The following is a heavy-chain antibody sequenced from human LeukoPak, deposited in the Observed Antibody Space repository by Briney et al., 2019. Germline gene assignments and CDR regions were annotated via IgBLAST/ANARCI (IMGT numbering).Heavy chain of an antibody. J-gene: IGHJ4*02. D-gene: IGHD3-9*01. CDR1: GYTFTGYY. Sequence: APVKVSCKASGYTFTGYYMHWVRQAPGQGLEWMGWISAYNGNTNYAQKLQGRVTMTTDTSTSTAYMELRSLRSDDTAVYYCAKLGDILTGYPYYFDYWGQGTLVTVSS. V-gene: IGHV1-18*04. CDR3: AKLGDILTGYPYYFDY. CDR2: ISAYNGNT.